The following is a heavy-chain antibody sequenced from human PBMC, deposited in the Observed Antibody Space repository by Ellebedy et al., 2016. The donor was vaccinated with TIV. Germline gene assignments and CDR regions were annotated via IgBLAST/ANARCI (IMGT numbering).Heavy chain of an antibody. D-gene: IGHD5-18*01. Sequence: GESLKISCAASGFAFSSYSMNWVRQAPGKGLEWVSIISGSGDATNYADSVKGRFTISSDNVKNTLYLQMNSLRVEDTAVYYCVRGGQLDSWGRGTLITVSS. CDR3: VRGGQLDS. V-gene: IGHV3-21*06. CDR1: GFAFSSYS. J-gene: IGHJ4*02. CDR2: ISGSGDAT.